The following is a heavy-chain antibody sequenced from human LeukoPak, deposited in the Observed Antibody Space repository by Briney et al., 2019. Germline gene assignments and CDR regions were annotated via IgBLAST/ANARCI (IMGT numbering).Heavy chain of an antibody. CDR1: GYTFTSYG. D-gene: IGHD6-13*01. V-gene: IGHV1-18*04. CDR3: ARDIRIAAAGTRDFDY. CDR2: ISAYNGNT. Sequence: RASVKVSCKASGYTFTSYGISWVRQAPGQGLEWMEWISAYNGNTNYAQKLQGRVTMTTDTSTSTAYMELRSLRSDDTAVYYCARDIRIAAAGTRDFDYWGQGTLVTVSS. J-gene: IGHJ4*02.